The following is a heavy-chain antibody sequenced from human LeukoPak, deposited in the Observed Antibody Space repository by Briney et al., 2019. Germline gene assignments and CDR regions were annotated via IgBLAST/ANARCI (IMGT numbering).Heavy chain of an antibody. Sequence: PGASLRLSCAASGYTFSSYAVSWVSQARGKGLEWVSAISGSGGSTYYADSVKGRFTISRDNSKNTLYLQMNSLRAEDTAVYYCAGGHSSSSSSEWWGQGPLVTVSS. V-gene: IGHV3-23*01. D-gene: IGHD6-6*01. CDR1: GYTFSSYA. J-gene: IGHJ4*02. CDR2: ISGSGGST. CDR3: AGGHSSSSSSEW.